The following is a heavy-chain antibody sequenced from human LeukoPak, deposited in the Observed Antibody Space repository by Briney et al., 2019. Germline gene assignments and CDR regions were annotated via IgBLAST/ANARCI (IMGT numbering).Heavy chain of an antibody. Sequence: GGSLRLSCADSGFTYSSYAMRWVRQAPGKVLEWVSAISGSGGSTYYADSVKGRFTISRDNSKNTLYLQMNSLRAEDTAVYYCAKEGRGYSGYDTGVVTTWGQGTLVTVSS. J-gene: IGHJ5*02. CDR3: AKEGRGYSGYDTGVVTT. V-gene: IGHV3-23*01. CDR2: ISGSGGST. D-gene: IGHD5-12*01. CDR1: GFTYSSYA.